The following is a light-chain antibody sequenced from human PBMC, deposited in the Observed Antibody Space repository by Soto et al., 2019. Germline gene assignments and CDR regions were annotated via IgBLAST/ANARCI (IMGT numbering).Light chain of an antibody. CDR1: QSVSIH. CDR3: QQYGSSRWT. J-gene: IGKJ1*01. Sequence: ETVMTQSPGTLSVSLGERATLSCRASQSVSIHLAWYQQKPGQAPRLLIYGASRRATGIPDRFSGSGSGADFTLTISRLEPEDFAVYYCQQYGSSRWTFGQGTKVDIK. CDR2: GAS. V-gene: IGKV3-20*01.